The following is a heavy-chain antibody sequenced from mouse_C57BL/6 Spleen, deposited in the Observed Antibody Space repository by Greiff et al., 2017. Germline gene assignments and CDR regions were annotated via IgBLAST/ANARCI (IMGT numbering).Heavy chain of an antibody. CDR2: IYPGDGDT. Sequence: QVQLQQSGPELVKPGASVKISCKASGYAFSSSWMNWVKQRPGKGLEWIGRIYPGDGDTNYNGKFKGKATLTADKSSNTAYMQLSSLTSEDSAVYFCARERGNYYGSSLDYWGQGTTLTVSS. CDR1: GYAFSSSW. CDR3: ARERGNYYGSSLDY. D-gene: IGHD1-1*01. V-gene: IGHV1-82*01. J-gene: IGHJ2*01.